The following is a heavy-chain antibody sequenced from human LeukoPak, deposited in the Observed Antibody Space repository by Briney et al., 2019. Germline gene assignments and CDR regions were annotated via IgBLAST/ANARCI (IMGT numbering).Heavy chain of an antibody. CDR2: IIPILGIA. CDR3: AWSTFGELFEGFDY. D-gene: IGHD3-10*01. J-gene: IGHJ4*02. CDR1: GGTFSSYT. Sequence: ASVKVSCKASGGTFSSYTISWVRQAPGQGLEWMGRIIPILGIANYAQKFQGRVTITADKSTSTAYMELSSLRSEDTAVYYCAWSTFGELFEGFDYWGQGTLVTVSS. V-gene: IGHV1-69*02.